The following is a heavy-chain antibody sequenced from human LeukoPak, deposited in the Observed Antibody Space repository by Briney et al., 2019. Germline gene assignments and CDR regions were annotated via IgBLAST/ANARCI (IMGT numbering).Heavy chain of an antibody. J-gene: IGHJ4*02. CDR2: ISYDGSNK. Sequence: GRSLRLSCAAAGFTFISYAMHWVRQAPGKGLEWVAVISYDGSNKYYADSVKGRFTISRDNSKNTLYLQMNSLRAEDTAVYYCARDNYFDYWGQGTLVTVSS. V-gene: IGHV3-30-3*01. CDR3: ARDNYFDY. CDR1: GFTFISYA.